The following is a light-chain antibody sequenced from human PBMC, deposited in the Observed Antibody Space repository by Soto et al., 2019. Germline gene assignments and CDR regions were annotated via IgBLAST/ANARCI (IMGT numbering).Light chain of an antibody. CDR2: SNN. V-gene: IGLV1-44*01. Sequence: QSVLTQPLSVSGTPGQRVTISCSGSSSNIGSNTVNWYQQLPGTAPKLLIYSNNQRPSGVPDRFSGSKSGTSASLAISGLQSEDEADYYCAAWDDSLNGLYVFGTGTKVTVL. CDR3: AAWDDSLNGLYV. CDR1: SSNIGSNT. J-gene: IGLJ1*01.